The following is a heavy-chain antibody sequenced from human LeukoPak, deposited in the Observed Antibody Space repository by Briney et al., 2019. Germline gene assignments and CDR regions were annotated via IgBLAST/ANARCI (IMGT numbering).Heavy chain of an antibody. D-gene: IGHD3-16*02. CDR1: GFTFNTYW. CDR2: INQGGREK. J-gene: IGHJ4*02. Sequence: GGSLRLSCAASGFTFNTYWMNWVRQAPGKGLEWVASINQGGREKKNVDSVKGRITISRDNARNSLYLQMTSLRAVDTALYYCTRVAGLSFWDYWGQGTLVTVSS. V-gene: IGHV3-7*01. CDR3: TRVAGLSFWDY.